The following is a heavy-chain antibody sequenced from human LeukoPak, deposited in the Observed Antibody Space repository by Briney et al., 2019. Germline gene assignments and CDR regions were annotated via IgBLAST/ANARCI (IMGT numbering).Heavy chain of an antibody. CDR3: ARGYCSGGSCYSSSYYYMDV. Sequence: PSETLSLTCTVSGGSISSSGYYWGWIRQPPGKGLEWIGNIYYVGSTYYNPSLNSRVTISVDTSKNQFSLKLSSVTAADTAVYYCARGYCSGGSCYSSSYYYMDVWGKGTTVTVSS. V-gene: IGHV4-39*07. J-gene: IGHJ6*03. CDR2: IYYVGST. D-gene: IGHD2-15*01. CDR1: GGSISSSGYY.